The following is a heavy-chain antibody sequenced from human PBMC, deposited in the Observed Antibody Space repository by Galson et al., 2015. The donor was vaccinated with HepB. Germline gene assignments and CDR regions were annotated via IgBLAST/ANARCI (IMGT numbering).Heavy chain of an antibody. V-gene: IGHV1-24*01. D-gene: IGHD3-10*01. CDR3: ATVGITAGRNWFDP. CDR1: GYTLTELS. CDR2: FDPEDGET. J-gene: IGHJ5*02. Sequence: SVKVSCKVSGYTLTELSMHWVRQAPGKGLEWMGGFDPEDGETIYAQKFQGRVTMTEDTSTDTAYMELSSLRSEDTAVYYCATVGITAGRNWFDPWGQGTLVTVSS.